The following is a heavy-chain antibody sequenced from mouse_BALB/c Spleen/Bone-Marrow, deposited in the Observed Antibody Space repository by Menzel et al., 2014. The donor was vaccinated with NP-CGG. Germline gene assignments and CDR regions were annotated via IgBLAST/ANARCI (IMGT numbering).Heavy chain of an antibody. Sequence: VQLQQSGAEIVRPGALVKLSCKASGFNIKDYYMQWVKQRPEQGLEWIGWIDPENGNTIYDPKFQGKASITADTSSNIAYLQLSSLTSEDTAVYYCARGDGYAMDYWGQGTSVTVSS. J-gene: IGHJ4*01. CDR1: GFNIKDYY. CDR3: ARGDGYAMDY. CDR2: IDPENGNT. V-gene: IGHV14-1*02.